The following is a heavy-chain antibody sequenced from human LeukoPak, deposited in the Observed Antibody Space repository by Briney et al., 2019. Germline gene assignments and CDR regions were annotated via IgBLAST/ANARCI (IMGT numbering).Heavy chain of an antibody. Sequence: GGSLRLSCAASGFTFSSYGMTWVRQAPGMGLEWVSSISGGGESTYNADSVKGRFTISRDNSKNTLYLQMNSLRAEDTAVYYCAKTGPYYFDYWGQGTLVTVSS. CDR1: GFTFSSYG. D-gene: IGHD3-9*01. J-gene: IGHJ4*02. CDR2: ISGGGEST. CDR3: AKTGPYYFDY. V-gene: IGHV3-23*01.